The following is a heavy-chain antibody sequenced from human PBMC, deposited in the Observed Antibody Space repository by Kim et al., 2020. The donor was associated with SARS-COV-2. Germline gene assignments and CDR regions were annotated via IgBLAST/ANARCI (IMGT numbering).Heavy chain of an antibody. V-gene: IGHV3-9*01. J-gene: IGHJ4*02. CDR1: GFTFDDYA. CDR3: AGGLSIAAAGVDY. Sequence: GGSLRLSCAASGFTFDDYAMHWVRQAPGKGLEWVSGISWNSGSIGYADSVKGRFTISRDNAKNSLYLQMNSLRAEDTALYYCAGGLSIAAAGVDYWGQGTLVTVSS. CDR2: ISWNSGSI. D-gene: IGHD6-13*01.